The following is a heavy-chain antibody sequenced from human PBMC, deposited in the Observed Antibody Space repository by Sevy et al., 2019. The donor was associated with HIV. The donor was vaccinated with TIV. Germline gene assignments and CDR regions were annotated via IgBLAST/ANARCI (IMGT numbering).Heavy chain of an antibody. CDR3: AGRKVGDFWSGSVRGPWAGGPLFDY. J-gene: IGHJ4*02. CDR2: ISHSGDNT. V-gene: IGHV3-23*01. D-gene: IGHD3-3*01. Sequence: GGSLRLSCTSSVLSFNNYALTLVRQAPGKGLEWVSTISHSGDNTNYADSVKGRFIISRDYSENTLYLQMNSLRAEDTALYYCAGRKVGDFWSGSVRGPWAGGPLFDYWGQGTLVTVSS. CDR1: VLSFNNYA.